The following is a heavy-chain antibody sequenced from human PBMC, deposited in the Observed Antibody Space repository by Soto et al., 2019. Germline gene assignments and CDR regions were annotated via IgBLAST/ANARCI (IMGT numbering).Heavy chain of an antibody. CDR3: ARESGYSYGPFDY. Sequence: VGSLRLSCAVSGFTFSSYSMNWVRQAPGKGLEWVSYISSSSSTIYYADSVKGRFTISRDNAKNSLYLQMNSLRDEDTAVYYCARESGYSYGPFDYWGQGTLVTVSS. J-gene: IGHJ4*02. V-gene: IGHV3-48*02. CDR2: ISSSSSTI. D-gene: IGHD5-18*01. CDR1: GFTFSSYS.